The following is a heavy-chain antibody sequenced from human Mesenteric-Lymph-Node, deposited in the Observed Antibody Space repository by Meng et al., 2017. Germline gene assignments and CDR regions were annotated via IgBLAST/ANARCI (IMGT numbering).Heavy chain of an antibody. CDR1: GGSFSDYY. J-gene: IGHJ4*02. V-gene: IGHV4-34*01. CDR2: INHSGAT. Sequence: QGQRRQWGQGLLKPSGTLSLTCAVYGGSFSDYYWSWVRQPPGKGLEWIGEINHSGATNYSPSLKSRVIMSVDTSKNQFSLKLSSVTAADTAVYYCASASYYYGSGWGQGTLVTVSS. CDR3: ASASYYYGSG. D-gene: IGHD3-10*01.